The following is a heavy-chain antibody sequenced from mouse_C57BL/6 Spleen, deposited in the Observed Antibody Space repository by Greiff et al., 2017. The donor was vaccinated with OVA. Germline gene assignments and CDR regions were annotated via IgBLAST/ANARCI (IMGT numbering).Heavy chain of an antibody. CDR1: GYTFTSYW. D-gene: IGHD2-4*01. CDR2: IDPSDSYT. CDR3: ARGHYDYGAY. V-gene: IGHV1-69*01. Sequence: VQLQQPGAELVMPGASVKLSCKAPGYTFTSYWMHWVKQRPGQGLEWIGEIDPSDSYTNYNQKFKGKSTLTVDKSSSTAYMQLSSLTSEDSAVYYCARGHYDYGAYWGQGTLVTVSA. J-gene: IGHJ3*01.